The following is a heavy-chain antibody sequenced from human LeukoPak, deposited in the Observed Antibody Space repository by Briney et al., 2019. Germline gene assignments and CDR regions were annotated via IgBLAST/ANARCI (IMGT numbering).Heavy chain of an antibody. Sequence: ASETLSLTCTVSGGSFSSGDYYCSWIRQPPGKGLEWIGYIHYSGSTFYNPSLKSRVTISVDTSKNQFSLKLNSVTAADTAVYYCARGELLYDYWGQGTLVTVSS. V-gene: IGHV4-30-4*01. CDR3: ARGELLYDY. CDR1: GGSFSSGDYY. D-gene: IGHD2-15*01. CDR2: IHYSGST. J-gene: IGHJ4*02.